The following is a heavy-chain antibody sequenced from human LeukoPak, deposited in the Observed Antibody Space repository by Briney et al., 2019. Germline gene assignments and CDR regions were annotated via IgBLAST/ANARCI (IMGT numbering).Heavy chain of an antibody. CDR3: ATDRGF. CDR2: FDPEDGET. J-gene: IGHJ4*02. D-gene: IGHD3-10*01. V-gene: IGHV1-24*01. CDR1: GYTFTVYY. Sequence: GASVKVSCKASGYTFTVYYMHWVRQAPGQGLEWMGGFDPEDGETIYAQKFQGRVTMTEDTSTDTAYMELSSLRSEDTAVYYCATDRGFWGQGTLVTVSS.